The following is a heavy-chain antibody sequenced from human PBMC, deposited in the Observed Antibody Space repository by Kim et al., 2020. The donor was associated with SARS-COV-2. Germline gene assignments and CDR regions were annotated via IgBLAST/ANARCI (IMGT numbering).Heavy chain of an antibody. CDR1: GFTFGNYW. CDR2: INSDGSGT. CDR3: ARDQVYYASGSYYDYGMDV. Sequence: GGSLRLSCAASGFTFGNYWMHWVRQAPGKGLVWVSRINSDGSGTNYADSVKGRFTISRDNAENTLYLQMNSLRAEDTAVYYCARDQVYYASGSYYDYGMDVWGQGTTVTVSS. V-gene: IGHV3-74*01. D-gene: IGHD3-10*01. J-gene: IGHJ6*02.